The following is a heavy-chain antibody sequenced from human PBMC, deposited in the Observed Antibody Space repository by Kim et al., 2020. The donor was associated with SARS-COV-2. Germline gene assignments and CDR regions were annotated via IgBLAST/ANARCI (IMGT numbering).Heavy chain of an antibody. V-gene: IGHV1-46*01. CDR2: SR. J-gene: IGHJ4*02. Sequence: SRSHAQKFQGRVTITRDTSTTTVYMGLSSLRSEDTAVYYCARLPSSSRDYWGQGTLVTVSS. CDR3: ARLPSSSRDY. D-gene: IGHD6-13*01.